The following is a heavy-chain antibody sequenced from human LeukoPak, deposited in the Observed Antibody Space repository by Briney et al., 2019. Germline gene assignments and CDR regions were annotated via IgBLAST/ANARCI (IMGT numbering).Heavy chain of an antibody. CDR1: GFTFSSYS. Sequence: GGSLRLSCAASGFTFSSYSMNWVRQAPGKGLEWVSSISSSSSYIYYADSVKGRFTISRDNAKNSLYLQMNSLRAEDTAVYYCARVHGVEMATFLFDYWGQGTLVTVSS. V-gene: IGHV3-21*01. CDR2: ISSSSSYI. J-gene: IGHJ4*02. D-gene: IGHD5-24*01. CDR3: ARVHGVEMATFLFDY.